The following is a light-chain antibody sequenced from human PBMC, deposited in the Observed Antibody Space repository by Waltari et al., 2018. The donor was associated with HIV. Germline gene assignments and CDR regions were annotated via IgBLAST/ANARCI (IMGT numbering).Light chain of an antibody. J-gene: IGLJ3*02. CDR1: ISNIGSNT. CDR3: ATWDDSLNGPV. V-gene: IGLV1-44*01. CDR2: TTN. Sequence: QSVLTQPPSASGTPGQRVTISCSGSISNIGSNTVNWYQQLPGTAPKLLIYTTNQRPSGVPDRFSGSKSGASASLAISGLQSDDEADYYGATWDDSLNGPVFGGGTKLTVL.